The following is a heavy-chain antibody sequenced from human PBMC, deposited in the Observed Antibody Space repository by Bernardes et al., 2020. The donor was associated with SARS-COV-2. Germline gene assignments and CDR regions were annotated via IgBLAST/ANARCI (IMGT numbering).Heavy chain of an antibody. J-gene: IGHJ4*02. CDR3: ASVKSGYVIWYFGY. Sequence: SETLYLTCTVSGGPISSYYWSWIRQPPGKGLEWIGYIYYSGSTNYNPSLKSRVTISVDTSKNQFSLKLSSGTAADTAVYYCASVKSGYVIWYFGYWSQGTRVTISS. D-gene: IGHD5-12*01. V-gene: IGHV4-59*01. CDR2: IYYSGST. CDR1: GGPISSYY.